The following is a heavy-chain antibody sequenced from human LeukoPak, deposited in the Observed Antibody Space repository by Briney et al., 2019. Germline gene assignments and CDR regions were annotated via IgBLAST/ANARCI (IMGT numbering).Heavy chain of an antibody. D-gene: IGHD4-17*01. CDR3: TTVTTTGYDY. V-gene: IGHV4-34*03. Sequence: ASETLSLTCAVYGGSFSGYYWSWIRQPPGKGLEWIGEIKHSGSTNYNPSLKSRVTISVDTSKNQFSLKLSSVTAADTAVYYCTTVTTTGYDYWGQGTLVTVSS. CDR2: IKHSGST. CDR1: GGSFSGYY. J-gene: IGHJ4*02.